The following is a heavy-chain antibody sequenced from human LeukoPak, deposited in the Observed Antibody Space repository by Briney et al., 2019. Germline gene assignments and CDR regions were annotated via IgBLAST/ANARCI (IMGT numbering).Heavy chain of an antibody. D-gene: IGHD3-10*01. CDR3: ARVRKGLLGMDV. J-gene: IGHJ6*02. Sequence: PGGSLRLSCTASGFSFSSYEMNWVRQAPGKGLEWVSYIGSSGTSTRYYADSVKGRLTVSRDNAKNSLDLQMNSLRVEDTAVYYCARVRKGLLGMDVWGQGTTVTVSS. CDR1: GFSFSSYE. V-gene: IGHV3-48*03. CDR2: IGSSGTSTR.